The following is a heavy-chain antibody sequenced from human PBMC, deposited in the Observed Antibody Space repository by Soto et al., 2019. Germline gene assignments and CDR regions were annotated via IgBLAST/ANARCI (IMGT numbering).Heavy chain of an antibody. CDR2: INYSGGT. CDR1: GDSVTTKNFY. V-gene: IGHV4-39*01. J-gene: IGHJ4*02. CDR3: VRHDPYCSGISCYSVY. D-gene: IGHD2-15*01. Sequence: QVQLRESGPGLVKPSETQSLTCTVSGDSVTTKNFYWGWIRQPPGKGLEWIGSINYSGGTNYNPSLKSRVTISVDTSKNQFSLKLTSVTAADTAVYYCVRHDPYCSGISCYSVYWGQGTLVTVSS.